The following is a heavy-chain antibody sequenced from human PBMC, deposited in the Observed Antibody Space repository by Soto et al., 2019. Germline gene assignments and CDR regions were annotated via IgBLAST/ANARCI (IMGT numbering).Heavy chain of an antibody. CDR2: IYSSGNT. CDR1: GGTISGYY. Sequence: SETLSLTCSVSGGTISGYYWTWIRQPAGRGLEWIGRIYSSGNTKYNPSLQSRVTMSLDTSNNQFSLRLTSVTAADTAVYYCARGQRFSDWFDTWGQGTLVTVSS. CDR3: ARGQRFSDWFDT. V-gene: IGHV4-4*07. D-gene: IGHD3-3*01. J-gene: IGHJ5*02.